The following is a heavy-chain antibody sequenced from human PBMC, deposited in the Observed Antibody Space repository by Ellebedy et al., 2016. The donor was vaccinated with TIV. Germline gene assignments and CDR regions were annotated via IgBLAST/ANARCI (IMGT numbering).Heavy chain of an antibody. D-gene: IGHD1-26*01. Sequence: PGGSLRLPCAASGFTFSSFGMHWVRQAPGKGLEWVAVISYDGGNKYYADSVKGRFTISRDNSKNTLYLQMNSLRAEDTAVYYCAEDRHSGNIDYWGQGTLVTVSS. CDR2: ISYDGGNK. V-gene: IGHV3-30*18. CDR3: AEDRHSGNIDY. J-gene: IGHJ4*02. CDR1: GFTFSSFG.